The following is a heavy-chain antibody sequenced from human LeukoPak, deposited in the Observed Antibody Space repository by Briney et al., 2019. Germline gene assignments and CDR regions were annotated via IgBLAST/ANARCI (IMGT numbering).Heavy chain of an antibody. V-gene: IGHV3-30-3*01. D-gene: IGHD6-13*01. Sequence: PGGSLRLSCAASGFTFSSYAMSWVRQAPGKGLEWVAVISYDGSNKYYADSVKGRFTISRDNSKNMLYLQMNSLRAEDTAVYYCARSSSWYAPFDYWGQGTLVTVSS. J-gene: IGHJ4*02. CDR2: ISYDGSNK. CDR3: ARSSSWYAPFDY. CDR1: GFTFSSYA.